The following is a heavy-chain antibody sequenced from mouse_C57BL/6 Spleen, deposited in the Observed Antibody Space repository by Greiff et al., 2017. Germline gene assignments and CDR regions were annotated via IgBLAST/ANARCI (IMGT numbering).Heavy chain of an antibody. J-gene: IGHJ2*01. V-gene: IGHV1-78*01. D-gene: IGHD2-1*01. Sequence: QVQLQQSDAELVKPGASVKISCKVSGYTFTDHTIHWMKQRPEQGLEWIGYIYPRDGSTKYNEKFKGKATLTADKSSSPAYMQLNSLTSEYSAVYFCARWIYYGNYLYYFDYWGQGTTLTVSS. CDR1: GYTFTDHT. CDR2: IYPRDGST. CDR3: ARWIYYGNYLYYFDY.